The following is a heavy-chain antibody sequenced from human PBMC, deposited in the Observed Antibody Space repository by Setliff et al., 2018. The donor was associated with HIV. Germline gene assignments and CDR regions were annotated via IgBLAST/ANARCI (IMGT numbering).Heavy chain of an antibody. CDR1: GYTFTNNF. Sequence: ASVKVSCKASGYTFTNNFIHWVRQAPGQGLEWMAVINPSDGVTDYSENFQGRVIVTSDTSTSTVSMDLISLTSEDTAIYYCARGGPGSSFGYDWFDPWGQGTPVTVSS. J-gene: IGHJ5*02. CDR3: ARGGPGSSFGYDWFDP. CDR2: INPSDGVT. D-gene: IGHD5-18*01. V-gene: IGHV1-46*01.